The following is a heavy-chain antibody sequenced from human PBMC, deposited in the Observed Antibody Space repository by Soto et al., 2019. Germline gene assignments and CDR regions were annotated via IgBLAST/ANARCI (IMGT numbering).Heavy chain of an antibody. CDR3: ARHPPPEGYYYDSSGYSFDFDY. D-gene: IGHD3-22*01. V-gene: IGHV3-74*01. J-gene: IGHJ4*02. CDR2: INSDGSST. CDR1: GFTFSSYW. Sequence: PGGSLRLSCAASGFTFSSYWMHWVRQAPGKGLVWVSRINSDGSSTSYADSVKGRFTISRDNAKNTLYLQMNSLRAEDTAVYYCARHPPPEGYYYDSSGYSFDFDYWGQGTLVTVSS.